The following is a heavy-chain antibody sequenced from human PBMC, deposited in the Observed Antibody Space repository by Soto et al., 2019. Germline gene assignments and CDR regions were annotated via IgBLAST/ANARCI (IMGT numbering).Heavy chain of an antibody. CDR1: GASVRSDAFY. D-gene: IGHD5-18*01. V-gene: IGHV4-61*08. Sequence: SETLSLTCTVSGASVRSDAFYWGWIRQPPGKGLEWIGYAFYNGSTIYNPSLESRVTISVDTSKDQFSLKMNFVTAADTVVYYCAREGIRVASATASHYYGMDIWGQGTTVTVS. CDR3: AREGIRVASATASHYYGMDI. CDR2: AFYNGST. J-gene: IGHJ6*02.